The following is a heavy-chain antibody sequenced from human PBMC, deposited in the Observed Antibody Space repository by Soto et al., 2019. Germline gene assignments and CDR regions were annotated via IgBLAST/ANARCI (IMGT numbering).Heavy chain of an antibody. CDR3: AKGLIDIAAAGPDY. V-gene: IGHV3-23*01. J-gene: IGHJ4*02. Sequence: TGGSLRLSCAASGFTFSSYAMSWVRQAPGKGLEWVSAISGSGGSTYYADSVKGRFTISRDNSKNTLYLQMNSLRAEDTAVYYCAKGLIDIAAAGPDYWGQGTLVTVSS. D-gene: IGHD6-13*01. CDR1: GFTFSSYA. CDR2: ISGSGGST.